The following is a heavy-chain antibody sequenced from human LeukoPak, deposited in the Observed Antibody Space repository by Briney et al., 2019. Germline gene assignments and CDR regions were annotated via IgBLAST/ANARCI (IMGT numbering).Heavy chain of an antibody. Sequence: GGSLRLSCAASGFTFSSYGMHWVRQAPGKGLEWVAVISYDGSNKYYADSVKGRFTISRDNAKKLVYLQMNSLRVEDTAVYYCARDPLSPDYGDLDPWGQGTLVTVSS. CDR3: ARDPLSPDYGDLDP. D-gene: IGHD4-17*01. CDR2: ISYDGSNK. J-gene: IGHJ5*02. CDR1: GFTFSSYG. V-gene: IGHV3-30*03.